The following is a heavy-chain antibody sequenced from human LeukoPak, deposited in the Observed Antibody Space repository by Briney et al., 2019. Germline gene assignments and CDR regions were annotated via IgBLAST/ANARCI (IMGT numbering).Heavy chain of an antibody. CDR1: GYTLTELS. CDR3: ATYYDSSGYTRTTNWFDP. D-gene: IGHD3-22*01. V-gene: IGHV1-24*01. Sequence: GASVKVSCKVSGYTLTELSMHWVRQAPGKGLEWMGGFDPEDGETIYAQKFQGRVTMTEDTSTDTAYMELSSLRSEDTAVYYCATYYDSSGYTRTTNWFDPWGQGTLVTVSS. J-gene: IGHJ5*02. CDR2: FDPEDGET.